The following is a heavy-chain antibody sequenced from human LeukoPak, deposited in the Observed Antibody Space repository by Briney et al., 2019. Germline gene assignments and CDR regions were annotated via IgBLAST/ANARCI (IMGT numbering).Heavy chain of an antibody. J-gene: IGHJ2*01. CDR3: AKRDGAAAGQTVYWYFDL. Sequence: TGGSLRLSCSASGFTFSTYGMHWVRQAPGKGLEYVSAISSNGGSTYYADSVKGRFTISRDNSKNTLYLQMTSLRAEDTAVYYCAKRDGAAAGQTVYWYFDLWGRGTLVTVSS. V-gene: IGHV3-64D*06. CDR1: GFTFSTYG. D-gene: IGHD6-13*01. CDR2: ISSNGGST.